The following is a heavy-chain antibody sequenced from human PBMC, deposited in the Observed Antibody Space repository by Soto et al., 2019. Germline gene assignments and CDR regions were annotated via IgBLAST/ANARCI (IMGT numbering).Heavy chain of an antibody. D-gene: IGHD6-6*01. Sequence: ETLSLTCAVSGFTFSSYAWSWCRQAPGRGLEGVSIISVNGGSTYYAASVKGRFTISRDNTKNTLYLQMDSLTAEDTAVYYCAKGSEFSNSYTLDFDFWGQGALVTVSS. CDR2: ISVNGGST. J-gene: IGHJ4*02. CDR1: GFTFSSYA. CDR3: AKGSEFSNSYTLDFDF. V-gene: IGHV3-23*01.